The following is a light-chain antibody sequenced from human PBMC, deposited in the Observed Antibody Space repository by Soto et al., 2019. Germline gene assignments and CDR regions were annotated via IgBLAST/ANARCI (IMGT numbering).Light chain of an antibody. V-gene: IGLV1-47*01. Sequence: QAVVTQPPSASGTPGQRVTISCSGSSSNIGSNYVYWYHQFPGTAPKLLIYKNNQRPSGVPDRFSGSKSGTSAFLAISGLRSEDEADYYCAAWDDSLSGVVFGGGTKVTVL. CDR3: AAWDDSLSGVV. CDR1: SSNIGSNY. CDR2: KNN. J-gene: IGLJ2*01.